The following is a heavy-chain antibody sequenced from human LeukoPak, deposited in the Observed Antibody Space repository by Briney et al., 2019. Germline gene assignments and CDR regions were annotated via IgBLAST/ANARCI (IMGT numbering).Heavy chain of an antibody. D-gene: IGHD3-3*01. CDR2: ISYDGSNK. CDR1: GFTFSSYA. J-gene: IGHJ5*02. V-gene: IGHV3-30*04. CDR3: ARENYDFWSGYYGQNNWFDP. Sequence: PGGSLRLSCAASGFTFSSYAMHWVRQAPGKGLEWVAVISYDGSNKYYADPVKGRFTISRDNSKNTLYLQMNSLRAEDTAVYYCARENYDFWSGYYGQNNWFDPWGQGTLVTVSS.